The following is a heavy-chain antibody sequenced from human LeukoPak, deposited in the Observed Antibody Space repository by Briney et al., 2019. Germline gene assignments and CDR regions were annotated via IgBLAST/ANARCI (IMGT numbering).Heavy chain of an antibody. CDR2: IYYSGST. V-gene: IGHV4-59*08. J-gene: IGHJ4*02. CDR1: GGSMSSYY. CDR3: ARLGGSYYLYSFDY. Sequence: SETLSLTCTVSGGSMSSYYWSWIRQPPGKGLEWIGYIYYSGSTNYNPSLKSRVTISVDTSKNQFSLKLSSVTAADTAVYYCARLGGSYYLYSFDYWGQGTLVTVSS. D-gene: IGHD1-26*01.